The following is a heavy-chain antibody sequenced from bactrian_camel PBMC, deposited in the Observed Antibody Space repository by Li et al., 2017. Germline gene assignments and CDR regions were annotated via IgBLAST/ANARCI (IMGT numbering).Heavy chain of an antibody. Sequence: HVQLVESGGGSVQVGGSLRLSCGGGTLVISSNAMGWYRQAPGSQCELVAGILSDGTVYYADFVKGRFTYTQDNAKRTVTLQMNTLKPEDTAVYYCGADWDGPGDDDHPCSSFLRYWGQGTQVTVS. CDR3: GADWDGPGDDDHPCSSFLRY. CDR2: ILSDGTV. J-gene: IGHJ4*01. D-gene: IGHD4*01. V-gene: IGHV3S53*01. CDR1: TLVISSNA.